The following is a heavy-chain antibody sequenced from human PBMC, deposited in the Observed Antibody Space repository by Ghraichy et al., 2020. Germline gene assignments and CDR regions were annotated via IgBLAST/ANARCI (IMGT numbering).Heavy chain of an antibody. CDR2: INHSGST. Sequence: SETLSLTCAVYGGSFSGYYWSWIRQPPGKGLEWIWEINHSGSTNYNPSLKSRVTISVDTSKNQFSLKLSSVTAADTAVYYCARFGGWAKPRRTQSPYYYMDVWGKGTTVTVSS. CDR1: GGSFSGYY. V-gene: IGHV4-34*01. D-gene: IGHD4-23*01. CDR3: ARFGGWAKPRRTQSPYYYMDV. J-gene: IGHJ6*03.